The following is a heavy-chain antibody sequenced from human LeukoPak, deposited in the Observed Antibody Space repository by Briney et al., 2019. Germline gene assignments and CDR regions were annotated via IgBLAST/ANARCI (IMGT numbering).Heavy chain of an antibody. D-gene: IGHD1-14*01. V-gene: IGHV3-30*03. CDR3: ASLRYGAIDY. CDR2: ISYDGSNK. CDR1: GFTFSSYW. J-gene: IGHJ4*02. Sequence: GGSLRLSCAASGFTFSSYWMSWVRQAPGKGLEWVAVISYDGSNKYYADSVKGRFTISRDNSKNTLYLQMNSLRAEDTAVYYCASLRYGAIDYWGQGTLVTVSS.